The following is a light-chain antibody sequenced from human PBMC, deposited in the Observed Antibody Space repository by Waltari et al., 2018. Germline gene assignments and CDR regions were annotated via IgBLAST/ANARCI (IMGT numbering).Light chain of an antibody. Sequence: QSGLTQPASASGSPGQSITISCTGTSSDVGNYNLVSWYQQHPGKAPKLLIYEVTKRASGTSDRFPASKSGNTASLTISGLQAQEDEADYYCCSYVGLGTYVFGTGTKVTV. J-gene: IGLJ1*01. V-gene: IGLV2-23*02. CDR2: EVT. CDR3: CSYVGLGTYV. CDR1: SSDVGNYNL.